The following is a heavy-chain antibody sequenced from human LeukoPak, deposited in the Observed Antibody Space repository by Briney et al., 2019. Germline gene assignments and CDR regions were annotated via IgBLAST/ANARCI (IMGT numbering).Heavy chain of an antibody. CDR3: ARDSRYFDWLSFGGYNWFDP. Sequence: SQTLSLTCAISGDSVSSNSAAWNWIRQSPSRGLEWLGRTYYRSKSYYDYALSVKSRITINPDTSKNQFSLQLNSVTPEDTAVYYCARDSRYFDWLSFGGYNWFDPWGQGTLVTVSS. J-gene: IGHJ5*02. CDR1: GDSVSSNSAA. V-gene: IGHV6-1*01. D-gene: IGHD3-9*01. CDR2: TYYRSKSYY.